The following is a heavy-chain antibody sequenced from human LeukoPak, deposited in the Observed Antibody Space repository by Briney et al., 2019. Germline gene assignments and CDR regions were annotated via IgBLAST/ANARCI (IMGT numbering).Heavy chain of an antibody. Sequence: SETLSLTCTVSAGSIINNSYFWAWIRQPPGKGLEWIGTIYYMGNTYYSPSLRSRGTMSVDTSKNQFYLRRSSVTAADMAVYYCGRLPKKTAVTITNNAFDLWGQGTMVTVSS. D-gene: IGHD1-14*01. CDR2: IYYMGNT. V-gene: IGHV4-39*01. CDR1: AGSIINNSYF. CDR3: GRLPKKTAVTITNNAFDL. J-gene: IGHJ3*01.